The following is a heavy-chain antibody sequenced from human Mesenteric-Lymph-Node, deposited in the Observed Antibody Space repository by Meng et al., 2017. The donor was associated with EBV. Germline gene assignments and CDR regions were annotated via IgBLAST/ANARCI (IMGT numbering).Heavy chain of an antibody. CDR2: INHSGST. Sequence: VRVQEWGAGLLKTSEPLSLTGAVYGGSFSGYYWSWIRQPPGKGLEWIGEINHSGSTNYNPSLKSRVTISVDTSKNQFSLRLSSVTAADTAVYYCARESPLTYHGAQADYWGQGTLVTVSS. CDR1: GGSFSGYY. D-gene: IGHD4-17*01. J-gene: IGHJ4*02. CDR3: ARESPLTYHGAQADY. V-gene: IGHV4-34*01.